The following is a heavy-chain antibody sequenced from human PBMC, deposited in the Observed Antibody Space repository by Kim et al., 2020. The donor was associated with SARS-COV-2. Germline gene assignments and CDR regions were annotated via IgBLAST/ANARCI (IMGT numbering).Heavy chain of an antibody. CDR3: AKDRVAVAANYYYCYGMDV. CDR2: ISGSGGST. CDR1: GFTFSSYA. V-gene: IGHV3-23*01. Sequence: GGSLRLSCAASGFTFSSYAMSWVRQAPGKGLEWVSAISGSGGSTYYADSVKGRFTISRDNSKNTLYLQMNSLRAEDTAVYYCAKDRVAVAANYYYCYGMDVLGQETTVTVSS. J-gene: IGHJ6*02. D-gene: IGHD6-19*01.